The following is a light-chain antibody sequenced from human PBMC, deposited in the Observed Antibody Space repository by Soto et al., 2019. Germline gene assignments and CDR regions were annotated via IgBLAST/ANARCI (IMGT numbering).Light chain of an antibody. V-gene: IGKV3-20*01. CDR2: GAS. J-gene: IGKJ3*01. CDR1: QSFSSIY. Sequence: EIVLTQSPGTLSLSPGERATLSCRASQSFSSIYLAWYQQKPGQAPRLLIYGASSRATGLPDRFSGSGSGTDFTLTISSLEPEGFSVYYCQHYCSAIFTFGPGHQVDVK. CDR3: QHYCSAIFT.